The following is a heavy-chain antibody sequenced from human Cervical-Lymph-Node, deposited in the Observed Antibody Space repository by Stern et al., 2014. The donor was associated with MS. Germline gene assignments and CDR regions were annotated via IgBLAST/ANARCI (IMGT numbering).Heavy chain of an antibody. D-gene: IGHD6-6*01. V-gene: IGHV1-18*01. CDR3: ARDLEQLVVIDYYYGMDV. J-gene: IGHJ6*02. CDR2: ISEYNGHT. Sequence: VQLEESGPEVRKPGASVKVSCKASGYTFTSYGISWVRQAPGQVLEWMGWISEYNGHTKYAQKFQGRVSMTTDTSTGTVYMELRSLRSDDSAVYYCARDLEQLVVIDYYYGMDVWGQGTTVTVSS. CDR1: GYTFTSYG.